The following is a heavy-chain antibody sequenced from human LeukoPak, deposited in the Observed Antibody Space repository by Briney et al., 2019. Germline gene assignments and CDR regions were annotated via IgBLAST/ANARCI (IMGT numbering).Heavy chain of an antibody. CDR2: MHYSGST. Sequence: SSETLSLTCTVSGCSISSYYWSWIRQPPGKGLEWIGYMHYSGSTNYNPSLRSRVTISVDTSKNQFSLKLSSVTAADTAVYYCARDKAGYGDYFDYWGQGTLVTVSS. V-gene: IGHV4-59*01. J-gene: IGHJ4*02. CDR3: ARDKAGYGDYFDY. D-gene: IGHD5-18*01. CDR1: GCSISSYY.